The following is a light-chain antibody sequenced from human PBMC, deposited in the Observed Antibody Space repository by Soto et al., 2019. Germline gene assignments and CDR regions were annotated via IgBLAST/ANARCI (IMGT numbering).Light chain of an antibody. CDR3: CSYAGSSYYV. CDR1: SSDVGGYNY. J-gene: IGLJ1*01. V-gene: IGLV2-14*01. CDR2: EVT. Sequence: QSVLTQPASVSGSPGQSITISCTGTSSDVGGYNYVSWYQLHPGKAPKLILYEVTNRPSGVSNRFSGSKSGNTASLTISGLQAEDEAYYYCCSYAGSSYYVFGSGTKVTVL.